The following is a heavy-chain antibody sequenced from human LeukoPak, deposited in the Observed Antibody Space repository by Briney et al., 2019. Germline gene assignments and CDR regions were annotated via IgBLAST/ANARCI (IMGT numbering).Heavy chain of an antibody. CDR1: GYSISSGYY. Sequence: SETLSLTCTVSGYSISSGYYWGWIRQPPGKGLEWIGSIYHSGSTYYNPSLKSRVTISVDTSKNQFSLKLSSVTAADTAVYYCARRPPLYYYMDVWGKGTTVTVSS. CDR3: ARRPPLYYYMDV. CDR2: IYHSGST. V-gene: IGHV4-38-2*02. J-gene: IGHJ6*03.